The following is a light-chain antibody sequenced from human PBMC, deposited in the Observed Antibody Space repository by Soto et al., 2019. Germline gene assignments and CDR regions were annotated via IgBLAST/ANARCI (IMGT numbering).Light chain of an antibody. CDR3: QSYDRSLNDWV. CDR1: TSSIGAGFD. CDR2: GNN. Sequence: QSVLTQPPSVSGAPGQRVTISCTGSTSSIGAGFDVHWYQQLPGTAPKLLIYGNNNRPSGVPDRFSGSKSGTSASLAITGLQAGDEADYYCQSYDRSLNDWVFGGGTKLTVL. V-gene: IGLV1-40*01. J-gene: IGLJ3*02.